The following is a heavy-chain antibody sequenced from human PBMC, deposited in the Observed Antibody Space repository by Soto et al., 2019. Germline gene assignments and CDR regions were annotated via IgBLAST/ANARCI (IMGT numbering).Heavy chain of an antibody. Sequence: PSKTLSLTCTASGGSIRRYYWSWIRQPPGKGLEWIGYIYYSASTNSNSALKGRVSISIDTPKNQFSLKLSSVTDADTSVYYCARHFSVDYFDVWGQGALVTVSS. CDR3: ARHFSVDYFDV. CDR1: GGSIRRYY. V-gene: IGHV4-59*08. J-gene: IGHJ4*02. CDR2: IYYSAST.